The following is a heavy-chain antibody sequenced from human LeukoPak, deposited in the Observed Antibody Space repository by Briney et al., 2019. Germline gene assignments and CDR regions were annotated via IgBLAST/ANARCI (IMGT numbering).Heavy chain of an antibody. CDR1: GFTFSSYE. CDR3: ARDRGRGVMVCGMDV. J-gene: IGHJ6*02. CDR2: ISSSGSTI. D-gene: IGHD3-10*01. Sequence: PGGSLRLSCAASGFTFSSYEMNWVRQAPGKGLEWVSYISSSGSTIYYADSVKGRFTISRDNAKNSLYLQMNSLRAEDTAVYYCARDRGRGVMVCGMDVWGQGTTVTVSS. V-gene: IGHV3-48*03.